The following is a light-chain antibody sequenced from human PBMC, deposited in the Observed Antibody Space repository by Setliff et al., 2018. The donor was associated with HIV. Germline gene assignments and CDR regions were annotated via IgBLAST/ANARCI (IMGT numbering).Light chain of an antibody. Sequence: QSALAQPASVSGSPGQSITISCTGTSSDIGRYNLVSWYQQYPGKAPKLMIYQATKRPSGVSNRLSGSKSGNTASLTISGLQAEDEADYYCCSNTGSNTYVFGSGTKVTV. CDR3: CSNTGSNTYV. CDR1: SSDIGRYNL. CDR2: QAT. V-gene: IGLV2-23*01. J-gene: IGLJ1*01.